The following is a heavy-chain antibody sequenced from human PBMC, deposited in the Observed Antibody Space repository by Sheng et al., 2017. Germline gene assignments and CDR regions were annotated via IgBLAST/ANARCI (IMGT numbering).Heavy chain of an antibody. Sequence: EVQLVESGGGLVKPRGSLRLSCEASGFTFSIYPMSWVRQAPGKGLQWLSTINSLSTSIYYADSVKGRFTISRDNAKNSLFLQLSSLRVEDTAVYYCAKGLGTSGYHDYWGQGTLVTVSS. CDR3: AKGLGTSGYHDY. J-gene: IGHJ4*02. V-gene: IGHV3-21*04. D-gene: IGHD3-22*01. CDR2: INSLSTSI. CDR1: GFTFSIYP.